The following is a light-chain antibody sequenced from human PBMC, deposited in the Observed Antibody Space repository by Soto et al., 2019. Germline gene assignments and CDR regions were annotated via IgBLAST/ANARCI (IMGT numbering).Light chain of an antibody. Sequence: QSVLSQPRSVSGSPGQSVTISCTGTSSDVASYNYVSWYQQRPGKAPKLMIYDVSERPSGVPDRFSGSKSGNTASLTISGLQAEDEADYYCCSYADNYSLVFGGGTKLTVL. J-gene: IGLJ2*01. CDR1: SSDVASYNY. V-gene: IGLV2-11*01. CDR2: DVS. CDR3: CSYADNYSLV.